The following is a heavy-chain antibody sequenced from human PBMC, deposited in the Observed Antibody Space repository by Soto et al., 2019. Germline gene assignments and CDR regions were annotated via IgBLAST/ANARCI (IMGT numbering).Heavy chain of an antibody. J-gene: IGHJ4*02. CDR2: ISGSGGST. CDR3: AKMGGAVAGSIDY. D-gene: IGHD6-19*01. CDR1: GFTLSIYA. Sequence: GGSLRLSCAASGFTLSIYAMSWVRQAPGKGLEWVSAISGSGGSTYYADSVKGRFTISRDNSKNTLYLQMNSLRAEDTAVYYCAKMGGAVAGSIDYWGQGTLVTVSS. V-gene: IGHV3-23*01.